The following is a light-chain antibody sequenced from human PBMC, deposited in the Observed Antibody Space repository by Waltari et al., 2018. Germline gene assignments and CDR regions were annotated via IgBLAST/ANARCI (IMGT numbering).Light chain of an antibody. CDR2: NVS. Sequence: QSALTQPASVSGSPGQSITISCTGTSSDIGGFDYVSWYQQHPGKVPRLVIQNVSQGPPGFPNRLSGSKSGNTASLTISGLQAEDEADYYCISYTSRTTYVFGTGTKVTVL. V-gene: IGLV2-14*01. CDR1: SSDIGGFDY. J-gene: IGLJ1*01. CDR3: ISYTSRTTYV.